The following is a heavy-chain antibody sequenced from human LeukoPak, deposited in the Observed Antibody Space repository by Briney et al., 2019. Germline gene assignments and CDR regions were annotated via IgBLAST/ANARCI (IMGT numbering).Heavy chain of an antibody. D-gene: IGHD1-7*01. CDR1: GFTFSSYA. V-gene: IGHV3-53*01. CDR3: AREHKNWNSRSDAFDI. CDR2: IYSGGST. Sequence: GGSLRLSCAASGFTFSSYAMNWVRQAPGKGLEWVSVIYSGGSTYYADSVKGRFTISRDNSKNTLYLQMNSLRAEDTAVYYCAREHKNWNSRSDAFDIWGQGTMVTVSS. J-gene: IGHJ3*02.